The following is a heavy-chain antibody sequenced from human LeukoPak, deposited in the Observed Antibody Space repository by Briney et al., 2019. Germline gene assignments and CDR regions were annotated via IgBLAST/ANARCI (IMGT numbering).Heavy chain of an antibody. CDR3: AGRDGYNSYYFDY. Sequence: SETLSLTCTVSGGSISSYYWSWIRQPPGKGLERIGYIYYSGSTKYNPSLKSRVTISVDTSKNQFSLKLSSVTAADTAVYYCAGRDGYNSYYFDYWGQGTLVTVSS. CDR2: IYYSGST. CDR1: GGSISSYY. V-gene: IGHV4-59*08. D-gene: IGHD5-24*01. J-gene: IGHJ4*02.